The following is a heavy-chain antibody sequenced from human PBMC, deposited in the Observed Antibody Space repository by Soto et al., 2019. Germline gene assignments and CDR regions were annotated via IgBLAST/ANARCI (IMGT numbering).Heavy chain of an antibody. CDR2: MSRDGGVT. CDR3: AKIDKFNPQSSGWANRFDY. V-gene: IGHV3-23*01. CDR1: GFTFSNYG. J-gene: IGHJ4*02. Sequence: EVQLLESGGGLVQPGGSLRLSCAASGFTFSNYGMTWVRQAPGKGLEWVSGMSRDGGVTDYTDSVNGRFTISRDISKNTLYLQMNSRRAEDTAVNYCAKIDKFNPQSSGWANRFDYWGQGTLVTVSS. D-gene: IGHD6-19*01.